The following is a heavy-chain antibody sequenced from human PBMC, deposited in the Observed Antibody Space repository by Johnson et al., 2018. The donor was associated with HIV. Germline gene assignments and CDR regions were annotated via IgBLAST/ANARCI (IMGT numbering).Heavy chain of an antibody. Sequence: QVQLVESGGGVVQPGRSLRLSCAASGFTFSSYAMHWVRQAPGKGLEWVAVMWYDGSNKYYADSVKGRFTISRDNSKNTLYLQMNSLRAEDTAVYYCARGLWLTPDVFDFWGQGTMVTVSS. CDR2: MWYDGSNK. V-gene: IGHV3-33*08. J-gene: IGHJ3*01. CDR1: GFTFSSYA. CDR3: ARGLWLTPDVFDF. D-gene: IGHD3-16*01.